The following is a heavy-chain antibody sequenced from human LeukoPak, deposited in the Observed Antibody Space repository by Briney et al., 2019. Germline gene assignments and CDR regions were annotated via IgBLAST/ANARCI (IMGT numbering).Heavy chain of an antibody. J-gene: IGHJ4*02. CDR1: GGSISSGGYY. CDR2: IYYSGST. Sequence: MPSETLSLTCTVSGGSISSGGYYWSWIRQHPGKGLEWIGYIYYSGSTYYNPSLKSRVTISVDTSKNQFSLKLSSVTAADTAVYYCARARDYGDYVDYWGQGTLVTVSS. D-gene: IGHD4-17*01. V-gene: IGHV4-31*03. CDR3: ARARDYGDYVDY.